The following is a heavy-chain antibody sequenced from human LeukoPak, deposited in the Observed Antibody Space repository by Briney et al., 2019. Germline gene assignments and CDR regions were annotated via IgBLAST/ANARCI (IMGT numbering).Heavy chain of an antibody. CDR1: GFTFSSYW. Sequence: GGSLRLSCAASGFTFSSYWMSWVRQAPGKGLEWVANIKQDGSEKYYVDSVKGRFTISRDNAKNPLYLQMNSLRAEDTAVYYCASNSAGRDFWGGYRQRSWFDPWGQGTLVTVSS. CDR2: IKQDGSEK. V-gene: IGHV3-7*01. J-gene: IGHJ5*02. CDR3: ASNSAGRDFWGGYRQRSWFDP. D-gene: IGHD3-3*01.